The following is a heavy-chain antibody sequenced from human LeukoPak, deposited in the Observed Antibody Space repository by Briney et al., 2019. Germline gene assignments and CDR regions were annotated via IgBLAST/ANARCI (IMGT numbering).Heavy chain of an antibody. CDR3: ARDRDRVGATATRGAFDI. Sequence: PSQTLSLTCTVSGGSISSSSYYWGWIRQPPGKGLEWIGSIYYSGSTYYNPSLKSRVTISVDTSKNQFSLKLSSVTAADTAVYYCARDRDRVGATATRGAFDIWGQGTMVTVSS. V-gene: IGHV4-39*07. J-gene: IGHJ3*02. CDR2: IYYSGST. D-gene: IGHD1-26*01. CDR1: GGSISSSSYY.